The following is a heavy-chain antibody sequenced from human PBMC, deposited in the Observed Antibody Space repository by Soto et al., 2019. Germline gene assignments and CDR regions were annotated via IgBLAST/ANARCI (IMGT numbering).Heavy chain of an antibody. CDR3: ARVPFVGYFDWLDP. V-gene: IGHV4-59*01. J-gene: IGHJ5*02. CDR1: GASISSYY. CDR2: MHHTQGT. Sequence: SETLSLTCSVSGASISSYYWTWIRQPPGGGLEWIGYMHHTQGTNDNPSLRGRVHMSIDTSMNQFSLRLTSVTAADTAVYYCARVPFVGYFDWLDPWGHGTLVTV. D-gene: IGHD3-9*01.